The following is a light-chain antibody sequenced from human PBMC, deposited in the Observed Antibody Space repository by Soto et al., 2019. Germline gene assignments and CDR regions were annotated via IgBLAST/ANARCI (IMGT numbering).Light chain of an antibody. J-gene: IGLJ1*01. CDR2: DVN. V-gene: IGLV2-14*03. CDR3: YSSTSKSDTHYV. CDR1: SSDIGGSNY. Sequence: QSALTQPASVSGSPGQSITISCTGTSSDIGGSNYVSWYQQHPGQAPKLMIYDVNNRPSGISDRFSGSKSGNTASLTISGLQAQDEADYYCYSSTSKSDTHYVFGTGTKVTVL.